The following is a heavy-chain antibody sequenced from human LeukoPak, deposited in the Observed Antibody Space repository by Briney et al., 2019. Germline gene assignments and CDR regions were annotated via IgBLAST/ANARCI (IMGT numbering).Heavy chain of an antibody. D-gene: IGHD3-3*01. V-gene: IGHV3-23*01. CDR1: GFPFSIFA. Sequence: GGSLRLSCAASGFPFSIFAMSWVRQAPGKGLEWVSAISRSGGSTYYADPVKGRFTISRDDSKNTLYLQMNSLRAEDTAVYYCARAGYYDFWSGYSNYYYYMDVWGKGTTVTVSS. CDR3: ARAGYYDFWSGYSNYYYYMDV. J-gene: IGHJ6*03. CDR2: ISRSGGST.